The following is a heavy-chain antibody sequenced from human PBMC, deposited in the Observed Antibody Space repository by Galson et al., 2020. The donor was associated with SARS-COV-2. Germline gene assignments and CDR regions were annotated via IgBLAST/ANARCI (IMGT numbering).Heavy chain of an antibody. V-gene: IGHV2-5*02. CDR2: IFWDDDK. CDR1: GFSLYTSGVG. D-gene: IGHD3-22*01. Sequence: KMSGPTLVKPTQALTLTCSFSGFSLYTSGVGVGWIRQSPGKGLEWLALIFWDDDKRYSPSLKNRLTITKDTSKNQVVLTMTKLDPVDSATYYCARTFYYDSTGQWAYYFDFWGQGAQVTVSS. J-gene: IGHJ4*02. CDR3: ARTFYYDSTGQWAYYFDF.